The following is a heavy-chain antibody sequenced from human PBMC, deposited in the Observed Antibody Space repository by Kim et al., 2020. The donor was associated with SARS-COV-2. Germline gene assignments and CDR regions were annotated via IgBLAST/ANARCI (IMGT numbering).Heavy chain of an antibody. D-gene: IGHD2-2*02. J-gene: IGHJ6*03. CDR2: IYYSGST. Sequence: SETLSLTCTVSGGSISSSSYYWGWIRQPPGKGLEWIGSIYYSGSTYYNPSLKSGVTISVDTAKNQFSLKLSSVTAADTAVYYCARYGRRYCSSTSCYTYYYMDVWGKGTTVTVSS. V-gene: IGHV4-39*01. CDR1: GGSISSSSYY. CDR3: ARYGRRYCSSTSCYTYYYMDV.